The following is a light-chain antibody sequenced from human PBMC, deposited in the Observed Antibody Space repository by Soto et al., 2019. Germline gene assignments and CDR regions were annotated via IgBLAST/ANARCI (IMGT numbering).Light chain of an antibody. CDR1: QSFLYSSNNKNY. V-gene: IGKV4-1*01. J-gene: IGKJ1*01. CDR3: QVYSFTPPP. CDR2: WAS. Sequence: DIVRTQSTAYLAVSLDERATINCRSSQSFLYSSNNKNYIAWYQQKPGQPPKLIIYWASTRELGVPDRFSGSGSGTDFTLTISSLQAEDVAVYYCQVYSFTPPPFGQVAKVAIK.